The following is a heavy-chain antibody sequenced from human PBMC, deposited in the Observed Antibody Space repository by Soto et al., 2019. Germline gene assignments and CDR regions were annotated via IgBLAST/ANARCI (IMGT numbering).Heavy chain of an antibody. CDR3: ASHRRGWYLPH. V-gene: IGHV4-59*08. J-gene: IGHJ4*02. CDR2: IYYTGSNNY. CDR1: GGSISGYY. Sequence: QVQLQESGPGLVKPSETLSLTCTMSGGSISGYYWSWVRQSPRKGLEWIGYIYYTGSNNYNYNPSLNSRVTLSLDTSKNHFSLRLSSVTAADTAVYFCASHRRGWYLPHWGQGALVTVSS. D-gene: IGHD6-19*01.